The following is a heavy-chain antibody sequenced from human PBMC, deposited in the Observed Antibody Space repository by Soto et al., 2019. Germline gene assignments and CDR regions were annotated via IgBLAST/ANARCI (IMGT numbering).Heavy chain of an antibody. Sequence: QVQLQESGPGLVKPSQTLSLTCTVSGGSISSGGTGSYWTWIRQLPGKGLEWIGYIYYTGNTYYNXSXKSXPTISIATSENQFSLKLTSVTAADTAVYFCASGHDAYKVRYWGQGTLVTVSS. J-gene: IGHJ4*02. D-gene: IGHD1-1*01. CDR1: GGSISSGGTGSY. CDR2: IYYTGNT. V-gene: IGHV4-31*03. CDR3: ASGHDAYKVRY.